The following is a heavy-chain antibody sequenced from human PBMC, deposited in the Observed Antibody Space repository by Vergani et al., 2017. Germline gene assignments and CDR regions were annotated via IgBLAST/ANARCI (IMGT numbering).Heavy chain of an antibody. CDR1: GGSISSGGYY. Sequence: QVQLQESGPGLVKPSQTLSLTCTVSGGSISSGGYYWSWIRQHPGEGLEWIGYIYYSGSTYYNPSLKSRVTISVDTSENQFSLELSAVTAADTAVDYCARDFEYRNSVHTFDIWGQGTMVTVSS. V-gene: IGHV4-31*03. CDR3: ARDFEYRNSVHTFDI. D-gene: IGHD6-6*01. CDR2: IYYSGST. J-gene: IGHJ3*02.